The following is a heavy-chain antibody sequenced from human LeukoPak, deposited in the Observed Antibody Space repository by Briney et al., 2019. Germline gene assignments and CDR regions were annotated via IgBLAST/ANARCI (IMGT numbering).Heavy chain of an antibody. Sequence: GGSLRLSCAASGFTFSSYWMHWVRQAPGKGLVWVSRINSDGSSTSYADSVKGRLTISRDNAKNTLYLQMNSLRAEDTAVYYCARAPTVLVGYCSSSSCQADYWGQGTLVTVSS. CDR3: ARAPTVLVGYCSSSSCQADY. V-gene: IGHV3-74*01. CDR2: INSDGSST. J-gene: IGHJ4*02. D-gene: IGHD2-2*01. CDR1: GFTFSSYW.